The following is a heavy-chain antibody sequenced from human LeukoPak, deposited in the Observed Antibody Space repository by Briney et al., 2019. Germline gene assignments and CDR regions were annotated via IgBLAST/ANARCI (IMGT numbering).Heavy chain of an antibody. D-gene: IGHD2-15*01. Sequence: ASVKVSCKTSGYTFTTYYIHWVRQAPGQGLEWMGVINPNGGGTAYLEKFQGRVTMTRDTSTSTVYMQLNSLRSEDMAVYYCARDACSGGSCHSAFDYWGQGTLVTVSS. CDR3: ARDACSGGSCHSAFDY. V-gene: IGHV1-46*01. CDR2: INPNGGGT. CDR1: GYTFTTYY. J-gene: IGHJ4*02.